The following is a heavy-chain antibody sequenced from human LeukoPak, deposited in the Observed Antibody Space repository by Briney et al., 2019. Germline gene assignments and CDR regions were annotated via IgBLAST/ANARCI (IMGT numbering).Heavy chain of an antibody. Sequence: RPSETLSLTCAVYGGSFSGYYWSWIRQPPGKGLEWIGEINHSGSTNYNPSLKSRVTISVDTSKNQFSLKLSSVTAADTAVYYCARGIPTYYYDSSGYYGNWFDPWGQGTLVTVSS. J-gene: IGHJ5*02. CDR3: ARGIPTYYYDSSGYYGNWFDP. D-gene: IGHD3-22*01. CDR1: GGSFSGYY. CDR2: INHSGST. V-gene: IGHV4-34*01.